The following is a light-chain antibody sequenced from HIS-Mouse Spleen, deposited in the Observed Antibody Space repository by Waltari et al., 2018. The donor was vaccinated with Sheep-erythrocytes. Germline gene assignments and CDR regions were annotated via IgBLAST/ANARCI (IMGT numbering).Light chain of an antibody. CDR2: AAS. CDR1: QSINSY. Sequence: DIQMTQSPSSLSASVGDRVTITCRASQSINSYLNWYQQKPGKAPKLLIYAASSLQSGVPSRFSGSGSGTDFTLTISSLQPEDFATYYCQQSYSTPYTFGQVTKLEIK. J-gene: IGKJ2*01. CDR3: QQSYSTPYT. V-gene: IGKV1-39*01.